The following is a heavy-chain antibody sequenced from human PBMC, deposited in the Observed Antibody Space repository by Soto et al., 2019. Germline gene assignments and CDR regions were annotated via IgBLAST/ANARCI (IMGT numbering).Heavy chain of an antibody. CDR2: IIPILGIA. J-gene: IGHJ4*02. CDR1: GGTFSSYT. D-gene: IGHD6-19*01. Sequence: RASVKVSCKASGGTFSSYTISWVRQAPGQGLEWMGRIIPILGIANYAQKFQGRVTITADKSTSTAYMELSSLRSEDTAVYYCASRLASGWTLFDYWGQGTLVTVSS. V-gene: IGHV1-69*02. CDR3: ASRLASGWTLFDY.